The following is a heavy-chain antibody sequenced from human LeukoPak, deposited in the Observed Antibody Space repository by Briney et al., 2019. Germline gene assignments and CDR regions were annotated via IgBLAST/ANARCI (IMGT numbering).Heavy chain of an antibody. D-gene: IGHD3-22*01. CDR1: GGSITSTSYY. CDR2: IYNSGST. Sequence: SETLSLTCTVSGGSITSTSYYWGWIRQPPGKGLEWIGTIYNSGSTYYNPSLKSRVTISVDKSKTQFSLRLSSVTAADTAVYYCARHRYYYDSSGYYYQPWGQGTLVTVSS. V-gene: IGHV4-39*07. J-gene: IGHJ5*02. CDR3: ARHRYYYDSSGYYYQP.